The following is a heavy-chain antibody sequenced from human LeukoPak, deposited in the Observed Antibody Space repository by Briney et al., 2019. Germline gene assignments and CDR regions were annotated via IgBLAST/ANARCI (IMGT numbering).Heavy chain of an antibody. Sequence: SETLSLTCTVSGGSVSSGSYYWSWIRQPPGKGLEWIGYIYYSGSTNYNPSLKSRVTISVDTSKNQFSLKLSSVTAGDTAVYYCARALRAYSGSYYLDYWGQGTLVTVSS. CDR2: IYYSGST. D-gene: IGHD1-26*01. CDR1: GGSVSSGSYY. J-gene: IGHJ4*02. V-gene: IGHV4-61*01. CDR3: ARALRAYSGSYYLDY.